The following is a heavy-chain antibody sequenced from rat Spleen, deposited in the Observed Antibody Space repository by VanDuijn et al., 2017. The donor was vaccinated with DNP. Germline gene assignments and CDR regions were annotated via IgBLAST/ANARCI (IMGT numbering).Heavy chain of an antibody. D-gene: IGHD1-4*01. J-gene: IGHJ2*01. V-gene: IGHV5-22*01. Sequence: EVQLVESGGGLVQPGRSLKLSCAASGFSFSDYYMAWVRQAHTKGLEWVAYIRYDGGSTYYGDSVKGRFTISRDNARSTLYLQMNSLRSEDMATYYCARHVLPLRVWDYWGQGVTVTVSS. CDR2: IRYDGGST. CDR1: GFSFSDYY. CDR3: ARHVLPLRVWDY.